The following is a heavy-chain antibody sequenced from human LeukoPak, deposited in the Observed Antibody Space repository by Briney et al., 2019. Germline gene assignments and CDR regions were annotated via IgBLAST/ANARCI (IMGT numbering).Heavy chain of an antibody. CDR1: GGSISSYY. Sequence: SETLSLTCTVSGGSISSYYWSWIRQPPGKGLEWIEYIYYSGSTNYNPSLKSRVTISVDTSKNQFSLKLSSVTAADTAVYYCARVYSSGWYDYWGQGTLVTVSS. CDR3: ARVYSSGWYDY. D-gene: IGHD6-19*01. CDR2: IYYSGST. V-gene: IGHV4-59*01. J-gene: IGHJ4*02.